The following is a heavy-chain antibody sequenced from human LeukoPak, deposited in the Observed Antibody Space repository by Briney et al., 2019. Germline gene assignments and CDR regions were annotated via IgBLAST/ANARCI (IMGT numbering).Heavy chain of an antibody. CDR3: ARVRKLVWFGELFPSMDV. D-gene: IGHD3-10*01. CDR1: GYTFTSYD. CDR2: MNPNSGNT. J-gene: IGHJ6*02. V-gene: IGHV1-8*01. Sequence: ASVTVSCKASGYTFTSYDINWVRQATGQGLEWMGWMNPNSGNTGYAQKFQSRVTMTRNTSISTAYMELSSLRSEDTAVYYCARVRKLVWFGELFPSMDVWGQGTTVTVSS.